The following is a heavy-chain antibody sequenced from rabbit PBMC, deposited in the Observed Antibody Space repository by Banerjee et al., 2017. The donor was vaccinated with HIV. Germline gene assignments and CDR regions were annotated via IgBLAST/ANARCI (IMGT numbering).Heavy chain of an antibody. CDR3: ARGTAINL. D-gene: IGHD7-1*01. J-gene: IGHJ6*01. Sequence: QEQLVESGGGLVQPEGSLTLTCKASGFDLSSYYYMCWVRQAPGKGLEWIGCIYTSSGSTYYASWAKGRFTISKTSSTTVTLQLSSLTAADTATYFCARGTAINLWGQGTLVTVS. CDR1: GFDLSSYYY. V-gene: IGHV1S45*01. CDR2: IYTSSGST.